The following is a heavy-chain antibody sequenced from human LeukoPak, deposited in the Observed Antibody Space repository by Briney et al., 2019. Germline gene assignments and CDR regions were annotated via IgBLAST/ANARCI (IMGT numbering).Heavy chain of an antibody. CDR3: ARVWADLDY. CDR1: GYTFTAYY. Sequence: ASVKVSCKASGYTFTAYYMHWVRQAPGQGLEWMGWIDPNNGGTRYAQKFQGRVTMTWDTSISTAYVELSGLISDDTAVFYCARVWADLDYWGQGTLVTVSS. CDR2: IDPNNGGT. D-gene: IGHD3-16*01. V-gene: IGHV1-2*02. J-gene: IGHJ4*02.